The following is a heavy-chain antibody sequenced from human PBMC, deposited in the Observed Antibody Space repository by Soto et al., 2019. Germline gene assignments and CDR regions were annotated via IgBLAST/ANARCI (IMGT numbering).Heavy chain of an antibody. CDR3: ATQRGGGRY. V-gene: IGHV3-53*01. CDR1: GFTVSNNY. J-gene: IGHJ4*02. D-gene: IGHD6-25*01. Sequence: EVQLVESGGGLIQPGGSLRLSCAVSGFTVSNNYMSWVRQAPGKGLEGVSVIYSGGYTAYGDSVKGRFTISRDNSKNTLSPKTKSRGAAAPAVYSWATQRGGGRYWGQGTLVTVSS. CDR2: IYSGGYT.